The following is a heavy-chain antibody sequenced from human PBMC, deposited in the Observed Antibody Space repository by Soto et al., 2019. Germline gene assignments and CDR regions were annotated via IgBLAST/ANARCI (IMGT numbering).Heavy chain of an antibody. V-gene: IGHV4-31*03. CDR3: ARSVFP. J-gene: IGHJ5*02. CDR1: GGSISSGGYY. CDR2: IYYSGNT. Sequence: SETLSLTCTVSGGSISSGGYYWNWIRQHPGKGLEWIGYIYYSGNTYYNPSLKNRVSISVDTSRNQFSLKLNSVTAADTAVYYCARSVFPWGQGTLVTVSS.